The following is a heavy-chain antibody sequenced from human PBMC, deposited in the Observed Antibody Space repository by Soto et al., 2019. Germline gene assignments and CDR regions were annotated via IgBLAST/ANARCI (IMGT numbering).Heavy chain of an antibody. D-gene: IGHD3-9*01. J-gene: IGHJ6*02. CDR1: GGTFSSYA. CDR3: ARSFDWLFHPVYYYGMDV. CDR2: IIPIFGTA. V-gene: IGHV1-69*13. Sequence: GASVKVSCKASGGTFSSYAISWVLQAPGQGLEWMGGIIPIFGTANYAQKFQGRVTITADESTSTAYMELSSLRSEDTAVYYCARSFDWLFHPVYYYGMDVWGQGTTVTVSS.